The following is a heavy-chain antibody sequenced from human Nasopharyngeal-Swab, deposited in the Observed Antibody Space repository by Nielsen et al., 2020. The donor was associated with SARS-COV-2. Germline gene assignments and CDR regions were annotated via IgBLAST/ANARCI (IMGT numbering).Heavy chain of an antibody. D-gene: IGHD6-19*01. CDR1: GFTFSSYS. CDR3: AELSSGWTFDY. CDR2: ISSSSSYI. Sequence: GESLKISCAASGFTFSSYSMNWVRQAPGKGLEWVSSISSSSSYIYYADSVKGRFTISRDNAKNSLYLQMNSLRAEDTAVYYCAELSSGWTFDYWGQGTLVTVSS. J-gene: IGHJ4*02. V-gene: IGHV3-21*01.